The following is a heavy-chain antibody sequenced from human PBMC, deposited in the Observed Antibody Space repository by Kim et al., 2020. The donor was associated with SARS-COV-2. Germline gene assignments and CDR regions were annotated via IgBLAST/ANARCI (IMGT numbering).Heavy chain of an antibody. J-gene: IGHJ3*02. Sequence: GGSLRLSCAASGFTLITYSMHWFRQAPGKGLEWVAVIWYDGSREYYADSVKGRFTISRDTSKNTLDLQMNSLRAEDTAVYYCAKDNERGAFDIWGHGTMV. CDR1: GFTLITYS. D-gene: IGHD2-8*01. CDR3: AKDNERGAFDI. V-gene: IGHV3-33*03. CDR2: IWYDGSRE.